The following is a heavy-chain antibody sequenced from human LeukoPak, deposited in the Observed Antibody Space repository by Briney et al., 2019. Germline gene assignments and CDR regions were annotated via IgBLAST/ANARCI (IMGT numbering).Heavy chain of an antibody. CDR1: GGSISSYY. J-gene: IGHJ6*03. CDR3: ARAWGDGYNFAYYYYMDV. CDR2: IYTSGST. V-gene: IGHV4-4*07. Sequence: KPSETLSLTCTVSGGSISSYYWSWIRQPAGKGLEWIGRIYTSGSTNYNPSLMSRVTMSVDTSKNQFSLKLSSVTAADTAVYYCARAWGDGYNFAYYYYMDVWGKGTTVTVSS. D-gene: IGHD5-24*01.